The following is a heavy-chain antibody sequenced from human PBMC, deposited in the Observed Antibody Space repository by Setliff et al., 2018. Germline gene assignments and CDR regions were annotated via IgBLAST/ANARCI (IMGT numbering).Heavy chain of an antibody. CDR1: GFTFSNYA. V-gene: IGHV3-23*01. J-gene: IGHJ4*02. Sequence: GGSLRLSCAASGFTFSNYAMSWVRRAPGKGLAWVSGITGGGGSTYYADSVKGRFTISRDNSKNTLYLQMNSLRAEDTAVYYCAKFSGSGSSAYWGQGTLVTVSS. CDR3: AKFSGSGSSAY. CDR2: ITGGGGST. D-gene: IGHD3-10*01.